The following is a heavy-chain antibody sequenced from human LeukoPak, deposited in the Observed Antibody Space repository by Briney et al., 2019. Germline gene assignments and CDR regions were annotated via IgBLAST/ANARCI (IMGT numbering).Heavy chain of an antibody. CDR2: ISGSGGST. CDR1: GFTFSSYA. CDR3: AKENSGWTGEYFDY. D-gene: IGHD6-19*01. Sequence: GGSLRLSCAASGFTFSSYAMSWLRQAPGKGLEWVSAISGSGGSTYYADSVKGRFTLSRHNSRNTLYLQMNNLTAKDTAVYYCAKENSGWTGEYFDYWGHGTLVTVSS. V-gene: IGHV3-23*01. J-gene: IGHJ4*01.